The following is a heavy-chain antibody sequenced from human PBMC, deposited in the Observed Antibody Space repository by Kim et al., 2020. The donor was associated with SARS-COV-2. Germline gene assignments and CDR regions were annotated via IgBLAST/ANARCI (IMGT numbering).Heavy chain of an antibody. Sequence: NYNPALKSRVTISVDTSKSQFSLKLSSVTAADSAVYYCARVGATTRDFDSWGQGTLVTVSS. CDR3: ARVGATTRDFDS. V-gene: IGHV4-59*01. D-gene: IGHD1-26*01. J-gene: IGHJ4*02.